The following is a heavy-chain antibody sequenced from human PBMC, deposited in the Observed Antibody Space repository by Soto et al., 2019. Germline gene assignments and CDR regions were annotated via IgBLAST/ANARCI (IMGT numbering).Heavy chain of an antibody. V-gene: IGHV4-39*01. D-gene: IGHD3-3*01. CDR2: IYHSGST. CDR1: GGSISSSSYY. CDR3: ATPGIFGVVIGH. Sequence: SETLSLTCTVSGGSISSSSYYWGWIRQPPGKGLEWIGSIYHSGSTYYNPSLKSRVTISVDTSKNQFSLKLSSVTAADTAVYYCATPGIFGVVIGHWGQGTLVTVSS. J-gene: IGHJ4*02.